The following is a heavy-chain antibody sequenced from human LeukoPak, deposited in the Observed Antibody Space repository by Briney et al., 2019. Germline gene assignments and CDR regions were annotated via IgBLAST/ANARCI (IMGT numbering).Heavy chain of an antibody. J-gene: IGHJ3*02. CDR3: ATTIFGVIGAFDI. D-gene: IGHD3-3*01. V-gene: IGHV4-4*09. CDR1: GGSISSYY. CDR2: IYTSGST. Sequence: SETLSLTCTVSGGSISSYYWSWIRQPPGKGLEWIGYIYTSGSTNYNPSLKSRVTISVDTSKNQFSLKLSSVTATDTAVYYCATTIFGVIGAFDIWGQGTMVTVS.